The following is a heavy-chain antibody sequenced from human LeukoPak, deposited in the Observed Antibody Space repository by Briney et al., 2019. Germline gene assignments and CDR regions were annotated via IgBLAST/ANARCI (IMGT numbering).Heavy chain of an antibody. D-gene: IGHD3-10*01. CDR3: ANKYGSGSYYIG. V-gene: IGHV3-23*01. J-gene: IGHJ4*02. Sequence: PGGSLRLSCAASGFSVFTFSSHAMSWVRQAPGKGLEWVSAISGSGGTTYYADSVKGRFSISRDNSKNTLYLQMNSLRAEDTAIYYCANKYGSGSYYIGWGQGTLVTVSS. CDR2: ISGSGGTT. CDR1: GFSVFTFSSHA.